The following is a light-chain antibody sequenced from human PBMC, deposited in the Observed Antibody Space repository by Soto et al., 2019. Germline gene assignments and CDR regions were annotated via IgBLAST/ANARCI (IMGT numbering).Light chain of an antibody. V-gene: IGKV1-27*01. Sequence: DIQMTQSPSSLSASVGDTVTITCWASQGISNYLAWYQQKPGQVPNLLIYAASTLQSGVPSRFSGSGSGTDFTLTISRLRPEDVATYYCQKYNNAPRTFGQGTKVEI. CDR3: QKYNNAPRT. CDR1: QGISNY. J-gene: IGKJ1*01. CDR2: AAS.